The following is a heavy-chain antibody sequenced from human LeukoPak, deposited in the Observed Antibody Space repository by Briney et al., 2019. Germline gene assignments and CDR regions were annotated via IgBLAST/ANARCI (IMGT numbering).Heavy chain of an antibody. CDR2: ISYDGSNK. CDR3: AGTEDTAMVRNYYYYGMDV. Sequence: GGSLRLSCAASGFTFSSYAMHWVRQAPGKGLEWVAVISYDGSNKYYADSVKGRFTISRDNSKNTLYLQMSSLRAEDTAVYYCAGTEDTAMVRNYYYYGMDVWGQGTTVTVSS. V-gene: IGHV3-30*04. D-gene: IGHD5-18*01. J-gene: IGHJ6*02. CDR1: GFTFSSYA.